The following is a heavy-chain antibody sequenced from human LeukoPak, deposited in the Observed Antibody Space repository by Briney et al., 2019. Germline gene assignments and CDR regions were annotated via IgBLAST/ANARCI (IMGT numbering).Heavy chain of an antibody. CDR3: AKDIAAAGPYYYYYGRDV. CDR1: GFTFSSYG. J-gene: IGHJ6*02. V-gene: IGHV3-30*18. Sequence: PGRSLRLSCAASGFTFSSYGMHWVRQAPGKGLEWVAVISYDGSNKYYADSVKGRFTISRDNSKNTLYLQMTSLRAEDTAVYYCAKDIAAAGPYYYYYGRDVWGQGTTVTVSS. CDR2: ISYDGSNK. D-gene: IGHD6-13*01.